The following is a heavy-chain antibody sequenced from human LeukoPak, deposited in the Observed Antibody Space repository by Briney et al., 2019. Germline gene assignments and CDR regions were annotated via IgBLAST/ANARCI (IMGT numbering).Heavy chain of an antibody. D-gene: IGHD6-6*01. CDR1: GFTVSANF. Sequence: GGSLRLSCAASGFTVSANFMIWVRQAPGKGLEWVSGMFGGGSTYYADSVKGRFTISRDNSKNTVYLQMNSVRPEDKAVYYCVRSESSSSRRAFDVWGLGTAVTVSS. J-gene: IGHJ3*01. V-gene: IGHV3-66*01. CDR2: MFGGGST. CDR3: VRSESSSSRRAFDV.